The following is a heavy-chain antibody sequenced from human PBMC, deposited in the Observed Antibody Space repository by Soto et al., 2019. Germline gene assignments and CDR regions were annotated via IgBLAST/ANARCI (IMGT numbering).Heavy chain of an antibody. V-gene: IGHV3-15*01. D-gene: IGHD2-15*01. Sequence: GGSLRLSCAASGFTFSNAWMSWVRQAPGKGLEWVGRIKSKTDGGTTDYAAPVKGRFTISRDDSKNTLYLQMNSLRPEDTAIYYCVKQAHGLDGVAFDYWGQGTQVTVSS. J-gene: IGHJ4*02. CDR3: VKQAHGLDGVAFDY. CDR2: IKSKTDGGTT. CDR1: GFTFSNAW.